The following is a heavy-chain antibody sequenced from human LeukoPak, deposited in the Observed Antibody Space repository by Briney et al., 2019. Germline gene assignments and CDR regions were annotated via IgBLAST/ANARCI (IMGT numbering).Heavy chain of an antibody. Sequence: GGSLRLSCAASGFTFSSYAMSWVRQAPGKGLEWVSAISGSGGSTYYADSVKGRFTISRDNSKNTPYLQMNSLRAEDTAVYYCARDREIVGASVLFDYWGQGTLVTVSS. CDR2: ISGSGGST. CDR3: ARDREIVGASVLFDY. CDR1: GFTFSSYA. D-gene: IGHD1-26*01. V-gene: IGHV3-23*01. J-gene: IGHJ4*02.